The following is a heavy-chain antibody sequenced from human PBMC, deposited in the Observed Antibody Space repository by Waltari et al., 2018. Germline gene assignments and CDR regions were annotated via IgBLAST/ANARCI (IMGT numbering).Heavy chain of an antibody. CDR1: GFPFSSYS. CDR2: MSYDGSSK. Sequence: QVQMVESGGGVVQPGRSLRLPCAASGFPFSSYSLHWVRQAPGKGLEWVALMSYDGSSKYYADSVKGRFTVSRDNSKNTVYLQLNSLRVEDTAVYYCAREDICRSTTCYTLDYWGLGTLVTVSS. J-gene: IGHJ4*02. V-gene: IGHV3-30*01. D-gene: IGHD2-2*02. CDR3: AREDICRSTTCYTLDY.